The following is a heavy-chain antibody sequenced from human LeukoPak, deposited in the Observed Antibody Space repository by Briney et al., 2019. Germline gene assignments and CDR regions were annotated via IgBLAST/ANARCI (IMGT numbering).Heavy chain of an antibody. CDR2: INHSGST. CDR1: GGSFSGYY. D-gene: IGHD3-10*01. V-gene: IGHV4-34*01. Sequence: SETLSLTCAVYGGSFSGYYWSWIRQPPGKGLEWIGEINHSGSTNYNPSLKSRVTISVDTSKNQFSLKLSAVTAADTAVYYCARAPNYGSGSYAYYYYYMDVWGKGTTVTVSS. CDR3: ARAPNYGSGSYAYYYYYMDV. J-gene: IGHJ6*03.